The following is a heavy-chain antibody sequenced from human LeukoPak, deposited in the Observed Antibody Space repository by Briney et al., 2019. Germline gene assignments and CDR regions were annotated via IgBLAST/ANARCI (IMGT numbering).Heavy chain of an antibody. J-gene: IGHJ3*02. V-gene: IGHV3-23*01. CDR3: AKYVVVVVGLPQRAFDI. CDR2: ISGSGGST. Sequence: TGGSLRLSCAASGFTFSSYAMSWVRQAPGKGLEWVSAISGSGGSTYYADSVKGRFTISRDNSKNTLYLQMNSLRAEDTAVYYCAKYVVVVVGLPQRAFDIWGQGTMVTVSP. CDR1: GFTFSSYA. D-gene: IGHD2-15*01.